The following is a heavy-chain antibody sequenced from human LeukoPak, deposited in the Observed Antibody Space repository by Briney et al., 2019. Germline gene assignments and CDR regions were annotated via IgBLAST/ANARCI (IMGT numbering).Heavy chain of an antibody. CDR1: GFTFSSYW. J-gene: IGHJ4*02. D-gene: IGHD6-19*01. V-gene: IGHV3-7*01. Sequence: YRGGSLRLSCAASGFTFSSYWMSWVRQAPGRGLEWVANIKQDGSEKYYVDSVKGRFTISRDNAKNSLYLQMNSLGAEDTAVYYCANSGWSLRDYWGQGTLVTVSS. CDR2: IKQDGSEK. CDR3: ANSGWSLRDY.